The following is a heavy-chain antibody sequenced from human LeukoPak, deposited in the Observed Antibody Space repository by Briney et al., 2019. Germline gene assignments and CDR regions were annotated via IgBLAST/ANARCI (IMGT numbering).Heavy chain of an antibody. V-gene: IGHV1-69*13. CDR3: ARPSTVTSLNYYYGMDV. CDR1: GYTFTGYY. CDR2: IIPIFGTA. D-gene: IGHD4-11*01. Sequence: ASVKVSCKASGYTFTGYYMHWVRQAPGQGLEWMGGIIPIFGTANYAQKFQGRVTITADESTSTAYMELSSLRSEDTAAYYCARPSTVTSLNYYYGMDVWGQGTTVTVSS. J-gene: IGHJ6*02.